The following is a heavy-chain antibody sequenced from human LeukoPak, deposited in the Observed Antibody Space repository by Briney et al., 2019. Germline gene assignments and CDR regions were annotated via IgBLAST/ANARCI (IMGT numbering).Heavy chain of an antibody. CDR1: GFSFSDYY. Sequence: GGLRLSCVASGFSFSDYYITWIRQAPGKGLEWTSYISTTGGTEYYADAVKGRFTVSRDISKNTLYLQMNSLRPEDTAVYFCARAAHRGFSFDYWGQGTLVTVSS. D-gene: IGHD3-10*01. CDR3: ARAAHRGFSFDY. CDR2: ISTTGGTE. J-gene: IGHJ4*02. V-gene: IGHV3-11*04.